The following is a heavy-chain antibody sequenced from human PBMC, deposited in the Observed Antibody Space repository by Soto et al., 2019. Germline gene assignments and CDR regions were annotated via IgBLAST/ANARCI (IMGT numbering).Heavy chain of an antibody. J-gene: IGHJ3*02. D-gene: IGHD2-2*01. CDR1: GFTFSSYA. CDR3: AKDRSKDIVVVPAAHDAFDI. V-gene: IGHV3-23*01. CDR2: ISGSGGST. Sequence: GGSLRLSCAASGFTFSSYAMSWVRQAPGKGLEWVSAISGSGGSTYYADSVKGRFTISRDNSKNTLYLKMNSLRAEDTAVYYCAKDRSKDIVVVPAAHDAFDIWGQGTMVTVSS.